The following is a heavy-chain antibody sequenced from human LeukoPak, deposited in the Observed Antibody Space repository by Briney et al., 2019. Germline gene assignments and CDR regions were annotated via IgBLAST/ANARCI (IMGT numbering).Heavy chain of an antibody. CDR2: IYYSGST. V-gene: IGHV4-39*01. D-gene: IGHD1/OR15-1a*01. CDR3: ARLPYNWNTNNWFDP. J-gene: IGHJ5*02. Sequence: SETLSLTCTVSGGSISSSSYYWGWIRQPPGKGLAWIGRIYYSGSTYYNPSLKSRVTISVDTSKNQFSLKLRSVTAADTAVYYCARLPYNWNTNNWFDPWGQGTLVTVSS. CDR1: GGSISSSSYY.